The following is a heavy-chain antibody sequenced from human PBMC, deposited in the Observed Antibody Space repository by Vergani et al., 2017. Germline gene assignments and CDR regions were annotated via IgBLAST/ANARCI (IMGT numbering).Heavy chain of an antibody. CDR3: AKCGGPRTPHWYFDL. D-gene: IGHD2-21*01. CDR2: ISGSGGST. Sequence: EVQLVESGGGLVQPGGSLRLSCAASGFTFSSYDMHWVRQATGKGLEWVSAISGSGGSTYYADSVKGRFTISRDNSKNTLYLQMNSLRAEDTAVYYCAKCGGPRTPHWYFDLWGRGTLVTVSS. J-gene: IGHJ2*01. V-gene: IGHV3-23*04. CDR1: GFTFSSYD.